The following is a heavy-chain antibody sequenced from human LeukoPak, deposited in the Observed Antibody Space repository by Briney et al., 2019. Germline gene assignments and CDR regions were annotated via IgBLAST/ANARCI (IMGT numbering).Heavy chain of an antibody. V-gene: IGHV3-30*02. Sequence: PGRSLRLSCAASGFTFSSYGMHWVRQAPGKGLEWVAFIHYDGRTKFYADSVKGRFTISRDNSKNTLYLQMSSLTAEDTALYYCAKGYDYWGQGTLVTVSS. J-gene: IGHJ4*02. CDR1: GFTFSSYG. CDR3: AKGYDY. CDR2: IHYDGRTK.